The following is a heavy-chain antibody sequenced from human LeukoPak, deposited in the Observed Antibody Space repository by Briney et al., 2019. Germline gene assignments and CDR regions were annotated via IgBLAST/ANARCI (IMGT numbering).Heavy chain of an antibody. CDR3: ATDWDTAMGDAFDI. CDR2: IIPIFGTA. Sequence: GASVKVSCKASGGTFSSYAISWVRQAPGQGLEWMGGIIPIFGTANYAQKFQGRVTITADESTSTAYMELSSLRSEDTAVYYCATDWDTAMGDAFDIWGQGTMVTVSS. CDR1: GGTFSSYA. J-gene: IGHJ3*02. D-gene: IGHD5-18*01. V-gene: IGHV1-69*01.